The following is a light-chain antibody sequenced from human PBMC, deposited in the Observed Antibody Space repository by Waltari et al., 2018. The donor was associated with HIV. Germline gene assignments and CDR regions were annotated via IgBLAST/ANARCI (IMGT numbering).Light chain of an antibody. CDR3: QQHNTFPPT. CDR1: QGIRTN. V-gene: IGKV1-12*01. J-gene: IGKJ1*01. CDR2: GAS. Sequence: DLQMTQSPSSPSESDGDSVTTTCRASQGIRTNLAWFQSRVGRPPRLLVYGASSLYTGVPSRFRGSGSGTDFTLTITSLQPEDFATFYCQQHNTFPPTFGQGTKVGIK.